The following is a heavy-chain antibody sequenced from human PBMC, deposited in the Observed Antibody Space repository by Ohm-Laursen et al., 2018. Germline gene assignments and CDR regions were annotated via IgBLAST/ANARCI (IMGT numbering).Heavy chain of an antibody. D-gene: IGHD4-17*01. Sequence: SLRLSCSASGFTVSSNYTSWVRQAPGKGLEWVSTISGSGGTTYDADSVKGRFTISRDNSKNTLYLQMNSLRGEDTAVYYCAKRAEAGERYFLHWGQGTLVTVSS. CDR2: ISGSGGTT. V-gene: IGHV3-23*01. J-gene: IGHJ1*01. CDR3: AKRAEAGERYFLH. CDR1: GFTVSSNY.